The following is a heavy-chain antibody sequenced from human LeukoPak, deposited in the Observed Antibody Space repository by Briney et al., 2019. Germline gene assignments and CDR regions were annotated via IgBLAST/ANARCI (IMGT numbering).Heavy chain of an antibody. Sequence: PSETLSLTCTVSGGSISSSSYYWGWIRQPPGKGLEWIGSIYYSGSTYYNPSLKSRVTMSVDTSKNQFSLKLSSVTAADTAVYYCARDRARGIAAAGNFDYWGQGTLVTVSS. CDR2: IYYSGST. D-gene: IGHD6-13*01. V-gene: IGHV4-39*07. CDR3: ARDRARGIAAAGNFDY. J-gene: IGHJ4*02. CDR1: GGSISSSSYY.